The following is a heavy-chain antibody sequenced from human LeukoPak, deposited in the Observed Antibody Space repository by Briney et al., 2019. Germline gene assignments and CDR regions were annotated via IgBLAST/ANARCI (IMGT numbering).Heavy chain of an antibody. CDR1: GFTFSMYW. CDR3: ARDLLTGYFTDLTTFDY. D-gene: IGHD3-9*01. J-gene: IGHJ4*02. V-gene: IGHV3-7*04. Sequence: GGSLRLSCAASGFTFSMYWMSWVRQAPGKGLEWVANIKQDGSEKYYVDSVKGRFTISRDNAKNSLYLQMNGLRADDTAVYYCARDLLTGYFTDLTTFDYWGQGNLVTVSS. CDR2: IKQDGSEK.